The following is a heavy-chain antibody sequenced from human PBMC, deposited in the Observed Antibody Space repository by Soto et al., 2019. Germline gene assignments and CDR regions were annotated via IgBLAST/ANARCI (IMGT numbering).Heavy chain of an antibody. D-gene: IGHD3-9*01. CDR1: GFTFSSYG. CDR2: ISYDGSNK. V-gene: IGHV3-30*18. Sequence: HPGGSLRLSCAASGFTFSSYGMHWFRQAPGKGLEWVAVISYDGSNKYYADSVKGRFTISRDNSKNTLYLQMNSLRAEDTAVYYCAKDLGYYDILTVYRRAYYYCDMDVWGQGTTVTVSS. J-gene: IGHJ6*02. CDR3: AKDLGYYDILTVYRRAYYYCDMDV.